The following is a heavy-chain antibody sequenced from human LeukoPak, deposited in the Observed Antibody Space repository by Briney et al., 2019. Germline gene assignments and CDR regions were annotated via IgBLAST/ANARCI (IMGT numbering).Heavy chain of an antibody. CDR3: AREVTVVVPAAIIDY. D-gene: IGHD2-2*02. CDR1: GGTFSSYA. CDR2: IIPILGIA. J-gene: IGHJ4*02. V-gene: IGHV1-69*04. Sequence: GASVKVSCKASGGTFSSYAISWVRQAPGQGLEWMGRIIPILGIANYAQKFQGRVTITADKSTSTAYMELSSLRSEDTAVYYCAREVTVVVPAAIIDYWGQGTLVTVSS.